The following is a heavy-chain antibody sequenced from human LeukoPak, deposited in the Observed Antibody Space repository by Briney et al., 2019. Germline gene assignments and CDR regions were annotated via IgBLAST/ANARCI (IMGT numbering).Heavy chain of an antibody. J-gene: IGHJ5*02. Sequence: GASVKVSCKAPGYTFTSYYMHWVRQAPGQGLEWMGIINPSGGSTSYAQKFQGRVTMTRDTSTSTVYMELSSLRSEDTAVYYCAREAVEYCSGGSCSNWFDPWGQGTLVTVSS. V-gene: IGHV1-46*01. D-gene: IGHD2-15*01. CDR3: AREAVEYCSGGSCSNWFDP. CDR2: INPSGGST. CDR1: GYTFTSYY.